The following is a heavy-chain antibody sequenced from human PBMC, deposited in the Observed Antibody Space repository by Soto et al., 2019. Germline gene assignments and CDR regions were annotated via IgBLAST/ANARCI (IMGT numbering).Heavy chain of an antibody. CDR1: GFTFSSYS. Sequence: GGSLRLSCAASGFTFSSYSMSWVRQAPGKGLEWVSAISGSGGSTYYADSVKGRFTISRDNSKHTLYLQMNSLRAEDTAVFFFVWETRAYDILTGFDYWGQGTLVTVSS. CDR2: ISGSGGST. V-gene: IGHV3-23*01. CDR3: VWETRAYDILTGFDY. D-gene: IGHD3-9*01. J-gene: IGHJ4*02.